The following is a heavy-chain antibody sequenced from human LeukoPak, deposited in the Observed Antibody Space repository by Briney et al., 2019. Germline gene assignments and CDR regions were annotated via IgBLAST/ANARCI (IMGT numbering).Heavy chain of an antibody. CDR1: GFTFSSYS. D-gene: IGHD2-2*01. Sequence: PGGSLRLSCAASGFTFSSYSMNWVRQAPGKGLEWVSYISSSSSTIYYADSVKGRFTISRDNAKNSLYLQMNSLRAEDTAVYYCAGGYCSSTSCPSGDAFDIWGQGTMVTVSS. CDR2: ISSSSSTI. V-gene: IGHV3-48*04. CDR3: AGGYCSSTSCPSGDAFDI. J-gene: IGHJ3*02.